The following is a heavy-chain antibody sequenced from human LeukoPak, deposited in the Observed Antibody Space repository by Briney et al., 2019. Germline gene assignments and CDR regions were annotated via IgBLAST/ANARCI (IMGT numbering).Heavy chain of an antibody. Sequence: PSETLSLTCAVSGGSINSYYWTWIRQPPGKGLEWIGYIYYSGSTNYNPSLKSRVTISVDTSKNQFSLKLSSVTAADTAVYYCARGVSYYDSSGYYNEYFQHWGQGTLVTVSS. D-gene: IGHD3-22*01. CDR2: IYYSGST. J-gene: IGHJ1*01. V-gene: IGHV4-59*08. CDR3: ARGVSYYDSSGYYNEYFQH. CDR1: GGSINSYY.